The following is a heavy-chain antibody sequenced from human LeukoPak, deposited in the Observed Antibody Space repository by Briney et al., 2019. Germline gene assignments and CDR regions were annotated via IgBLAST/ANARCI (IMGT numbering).Heavy chain of an antibody. V-gene: IGHV4-39*01. Sequence: SETLSLTCTVSGGSISSIIYYWGWIRQPPGKGLEWIGSIYFSGKTYYNPSLKSRITVSVDTSQNQFSLKLSSVTAADTAVYYCARHENARSSSGLEYWGQGTLVTVSS. CDR3: ARHENARSSSGLEY. D-gene: IGHD6-25*01. CDR1: GGSISSIIYY. CDR2: IYFSGKT. J-gene: IGHJ4*02.